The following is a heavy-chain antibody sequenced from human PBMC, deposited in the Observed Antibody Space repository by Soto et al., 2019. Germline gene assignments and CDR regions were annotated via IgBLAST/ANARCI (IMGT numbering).Heavy chain of an antibody. J-gene: IGHJ5*02. V-gene: IGHV4-39*01. CDR3: APSNWFDP. CDR2: IYYSGST. Sequence: QLQLQESGPGLVKPSETRSLTCTVTGGYISSRGYYWGWIRQPPGKGLEWIGTIYYSGSTYYNPSLKSRVTISVDTSKNQFSLKLSSVTAADTAVYYCAPSNWFDPWGQGTLVTVSS. CDR1: GGYISSRGYY.